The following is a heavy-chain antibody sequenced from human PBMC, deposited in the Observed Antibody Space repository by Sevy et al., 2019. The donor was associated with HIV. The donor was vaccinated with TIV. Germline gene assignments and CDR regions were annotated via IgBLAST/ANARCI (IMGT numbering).Heavy chain of an antibody. Sequence: GGSLRLSCAASGLTVSSNSMSWVRQPPGKGLEWVSGVSTGGTPYYADSVKGRFTISRDNSKNTLNLQMNSLRAEDTVVYYCARDRDGGYYFDYWGLGTLVTVSS. V-gene: IGHV3-53*01. CDR2: VSTGGTP. CDR1: GLTVSSNS. D-gene: IGHD4-17*01. J-gene: IGHJ4*02. CDR3: ARDRDGGYYFDY.